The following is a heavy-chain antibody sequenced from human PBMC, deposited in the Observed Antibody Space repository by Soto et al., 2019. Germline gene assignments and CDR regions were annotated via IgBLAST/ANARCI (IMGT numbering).Heavy chain of an antibody. J-gene: IGHJ6*02. CDR1: GGSISFDHYH. V-gene: IGHV4-30-4*01. CDR3: AREDDGGDRDYYGLDV. CDR2: VHYSGSV. D-gene: IGHD2-21*02. Sequence: QVQLQQSGPGLVKPSQTLSLTCTVSGGSISFDHYHWTWIRQPPGKGLEWIGYVHYSGSVLYNPSLQSRVSISVDTSKNHFSLKLSSVTAADTAVYFCAREDDGGDRDYYGLDVWGQGTTVTVSS.